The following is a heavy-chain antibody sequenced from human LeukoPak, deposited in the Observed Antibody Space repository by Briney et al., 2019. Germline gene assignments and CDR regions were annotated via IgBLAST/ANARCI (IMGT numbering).Heavy chain of an antibody. CDR2: ISYDGSNK. Sequence: PGGSLRLSCAASGFTFSSYAMHWVRQAPGKGLEWVAVISYDGSNKYYADSVKGRFTISRDNSKNTLYLQMNSLRAEDTAVYYCARDSVLFDYWGQGTLVTVSS. V-gene: IGHV3-30-3*01. D-gene: IGHD6-6*01. CDR3: ARDSVLFDY. J-gene: IGHJ4*02. CDR1: GFTFSSYA.